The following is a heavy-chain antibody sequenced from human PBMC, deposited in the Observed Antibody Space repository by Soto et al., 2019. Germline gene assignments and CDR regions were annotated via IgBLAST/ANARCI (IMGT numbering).Heavy chain of an antibody. J-gene: IGHJ5*02. CDR3: ARVGFLEWLPTGWFDP. D-gene: IGHD3-3*01. V-gene: IGHV4-31*03. CDR2: IYYSGST. Sequence: SETLSLTCTVSGGSISSGGYYWSWIRQHPGKGLEWIGYIYYSGSTYYNPSLKSRVTISVDTSKNQFSLKLSSVTAADTAVYYCARVGFLEWLPTGWFDPWGQGTLVTVS. CDR1: GGSISSGGYY.